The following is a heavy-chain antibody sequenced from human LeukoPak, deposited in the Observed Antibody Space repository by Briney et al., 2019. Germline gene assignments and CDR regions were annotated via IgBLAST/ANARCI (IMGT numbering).Heavy chain of an antibody. CDR3: ARDPPVGIAAAGTGYFDY. V-gene: IGHV3-48*04. CDR1: GFTFGSYS. Sequence: GGSLRLSCAGSGFTFGSYSMNWVRHAPGKGLEWVSYIGHTGSITDYADSVKGRFTVSRDNAKNSLYLQMNSLRAEDTAVYYCARDPPVGIAAAGTGYFDYWGQGTLVTVSS. CDR2: IGHTGSIT. J-gene: IGHJ4*02. D-gene: IGHD6-13*01.